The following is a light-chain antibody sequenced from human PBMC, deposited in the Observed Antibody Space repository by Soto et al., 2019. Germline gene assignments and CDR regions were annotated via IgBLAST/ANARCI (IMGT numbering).Light chain of an antibody. J-gene: IGKJ2*01. CDR2: HAS. V-gene: IGKV3-20*01. CDR3: QQSDSSSYT. Sequence: EIVLTQSPGTLSLSPGERATLSCRASQSVSNNYLAWYQQKSGQAPRLLIYHASSMATGIPDRFSGSGSGKDFHLNLSQLGPEDFAVYLCQQSDSSSYTFGQGTKLEIQ. CDR1: QSVSNNY.